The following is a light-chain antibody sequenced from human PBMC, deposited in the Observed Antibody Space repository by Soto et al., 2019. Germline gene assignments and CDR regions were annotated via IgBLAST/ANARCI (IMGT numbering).Light chain of an antibody. CDR2: GAS. CDR3: QQYDDWIT. Sequence: EIVMTQSPATLSVYPGERVTLSCRASQSVKSNLAWYQQKPGQAPRLLTYGASTRATGIPARFSGSGSGTEFTLTISSLQSEDFAVYYCQQYDDWITFGQGTRLEIK. J-gene: IGKJ5*01. CDR1: QSVKSN. V-gene: IGKV3-15*01.